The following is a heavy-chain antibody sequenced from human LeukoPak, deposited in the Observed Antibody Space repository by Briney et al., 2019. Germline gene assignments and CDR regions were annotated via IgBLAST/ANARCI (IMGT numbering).Heavy chain of an antibody. CDR1: GESISGFY. D-gene: IGHD2-21*01. V-gene: IGHV4-59*01. CDR3: ARGVVIAPQTFDY. J-gene: IGHJ4*02. CDR2: IYYSGST. Sequence: SETLSLTCTVSGESISGFYWTWIRQPPGKGLEWIGYIYYSGSTNYNPSLKSRVTISVDTSRNQFSLKLSSVTAADTAVYYCARGVVIAPQTFDYWGQGTLVTVSS.